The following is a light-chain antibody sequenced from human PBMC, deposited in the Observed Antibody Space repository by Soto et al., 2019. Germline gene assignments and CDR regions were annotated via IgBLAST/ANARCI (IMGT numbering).Light chain of an antibody. CDR1: QTVSTY. J-gene: IGKJ1*01. Sequence: DTQMTQSPSSLSASVGDRISITCRASQTVSTYLNWYQQKPGKATTLLISATSTLQSGVTSRFSGSGSGTDFTLTINSLQPEDFATYYCQQTYTTPRTFGQGTRWIS. CDR2: ATS. CDR3: QQTYTTPRT. V-gene: IGKV1-39*01.